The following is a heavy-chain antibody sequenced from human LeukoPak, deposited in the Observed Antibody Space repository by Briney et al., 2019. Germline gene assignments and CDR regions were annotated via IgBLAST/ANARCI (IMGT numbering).Heavy chain of an antibody. CDR2: INSDGSST. CDR1: GFTFSSYW. D-gene: IGHD6-19*01. V-gene: IGHV3-74*01. Sequence: GGSLRLSCAASGFTFSSYWMHWVRQAPGKGLVWVSRINSDGSSTSYADSVKGRFTISRDNAKSTLYLQMSSLRAEDTAVYYCARDSRSIAVAGRSGFDYWGQGTLVTVSS. CDR3: ARDSRSIAVAGRSGFDY. J-gene: IGHJ4*02.